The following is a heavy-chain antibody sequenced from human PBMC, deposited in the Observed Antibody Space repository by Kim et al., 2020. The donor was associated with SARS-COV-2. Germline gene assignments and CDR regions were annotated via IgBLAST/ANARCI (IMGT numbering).Heavy chain of an antibody. D-gene: IGHD2-2*01. Sequence: ASVKVSCKASGYTFTSYYMHWVRQAPGQGLEWMGIINPSGGSTSYAQKFQGRVTMTRDTSTSTVYMELSSLRSEDTAVYYCATKLGYCSSTSCPASYDAFYIWGQGTMVTVSS. CDR2: INPSGGST. J-gene: IGHJ3*02. CDR1: GYTFTSYY. CDR3: ATKLGYCSSTSCPASYDAFYI. V-gene: IGHV1-46*01.